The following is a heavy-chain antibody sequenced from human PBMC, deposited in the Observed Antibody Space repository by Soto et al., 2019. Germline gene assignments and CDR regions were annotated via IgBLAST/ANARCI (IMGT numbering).Heavy chain of an antibody. V-gene: IGHV4-34*01. CDR3: ARGWGRIFDY. CDR2: INHSGST. Sequence: QVQLQQWGEGLLKPSETLSLTCAVYGGSFSGYYWNWIRQPPGKGLEWIGEINHSGSTNYNPSLKSRVTLSVDTSKNQFSLKLSSMTAADTAVYYCARGWGRIFDYWVQGTLVTVSS. D-gene: IGHD7-27*01. J-gene: IGHJ4*02. CDR1: GGSFSGYY.